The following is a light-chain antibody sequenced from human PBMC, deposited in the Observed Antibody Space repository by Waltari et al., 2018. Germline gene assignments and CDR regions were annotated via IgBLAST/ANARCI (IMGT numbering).Light chain of an antibody. CDR3: QQCNSFLIT. Sequence: DIQMTQSPSPVSASVGASATITCRASQAIGNRLAWYKQKPGKAPNLLIYGTSSLQTGIPSRFSGSGSGTEFTLTISSLQPEDFVTYYCQQCNSFLITFGPGTKVEIK. J-gene: IGKJ3*01. V-gene: IGKV1-12*01. CDR2: GTS. CDR1: QAIGNR.